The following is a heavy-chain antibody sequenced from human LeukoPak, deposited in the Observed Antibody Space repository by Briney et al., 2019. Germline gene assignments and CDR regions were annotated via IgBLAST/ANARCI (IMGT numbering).Heavy chain of an antibody. CDR3: ARALYSRNSLGCDQH. J-gene: IGHJ1*01. D-gene: IGHD2-21*01. V-gene: IGHV3-21*06. CDR2: ISGRTIHK. Sequence: GGSLRLSCAASGFTFTDYNMNWVRQAPGGGLERVSYISGRTIHKYYSDSVKGRFTISRDNAKNSLYLQMNSLRAEDTGIYYCARALYSRNSLGCDQHWGQGT. CDR1: GFTFTDYN.